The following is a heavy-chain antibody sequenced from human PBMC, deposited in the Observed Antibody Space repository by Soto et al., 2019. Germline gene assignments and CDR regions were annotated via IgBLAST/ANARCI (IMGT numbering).Heavy chain of an antibody. CDR2: IYHSGST. CDR3: ARVGGSLDY. D-gene: IGHD1-1*01. Sequence: QVQLQESGPGLVKPSGTLSLTCVVSGGSISRSNWWNWVRQPPGKGLEWIGEIYHSGSTNYNPSLQSRVTMSLDKSKNQFSLKLSSVTAADTAVYYCARVGGSLDYWGQGTLVTVSS. CDR1: GGSISRSNW. V-gene: IGHV4-4*02. J-gene: IGHJ4*02.